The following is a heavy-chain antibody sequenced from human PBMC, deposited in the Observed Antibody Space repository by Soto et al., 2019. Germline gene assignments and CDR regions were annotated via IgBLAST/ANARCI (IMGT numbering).Heavy chain of an antibody. CDR1: GGSISGSY. V-gene: IGHV4-59*01. CDR3: ARSVAVPGAHIDY. D-gene: IGHD6-19*01. CDR2: VYYTGST. J-gene: IGHJ4*02. Sequence: QVQLQESGPGLVKPSETLSLTCSVSGGSISGSYWSWIRQSPGKGLEWLGYVYYTGSTNYSPSLRRRVRISVDTSKNECSLRLSSVTAADTAVYFCARSVAVPGAHIDYWGQGTQVTVSS.